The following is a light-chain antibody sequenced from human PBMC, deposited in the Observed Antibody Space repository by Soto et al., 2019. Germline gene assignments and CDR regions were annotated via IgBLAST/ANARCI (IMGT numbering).Light chain of an antibody. Sequence: IQMTQSPSSLSASVGDRVTITAPASQDISNYLNWYQQKPGKAPKLLIYDASNLETGVPSRFSGSGSGTDFTFTISSLQPEDIATYYCQQYDNLPLTFGGGTKVDIK. V-gene: IGKV1-33*01. CDR3: QQYDNLPLT. J-gene: IGKJ4*01. CDR2: DAS. CDR1: QDISNY.